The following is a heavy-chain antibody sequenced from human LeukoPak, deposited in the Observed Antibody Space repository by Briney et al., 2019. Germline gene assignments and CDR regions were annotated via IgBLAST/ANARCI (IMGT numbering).Heavy chain of an antibody. CDR1: GFIVSHNY. D-gene: IGHD6-13*01. J-gene: IGHJ4*02. V-gene: IGHV3-53*01. CDR2: IYIDGTT. Sequence: AGGSLRLSCAASGFIVSHNYMTWVRQAPGKGLEWISVIYIDGTTYYADSVKGQFTISRDQANNTLYLQMSTLRDEDTAVYYCARGPRYSFYWGQGTLVSVSS. CDR3: ARGPRYSFY.